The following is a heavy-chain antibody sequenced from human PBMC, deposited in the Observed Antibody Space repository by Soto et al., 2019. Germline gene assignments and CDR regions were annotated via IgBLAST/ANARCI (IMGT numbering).Heavy chain of an antibody. CDR3: AREGGDTALGY. V-gene: IGHV1-46*01. J-gene: IGHJ4*02. Sequence: QVQLVQSGAEVKKPGASVKVSCKASGYTFTSYYMHWVRQAPGQGLEWMGIINPSGGSTSYAQKFQGRVNMTRDTSTSTVYMELSSRRSEDTAGYYCAREGGDTALGYWGQGTLVTVSS. D-gene: IGHD5-18*01. CDR1: GYTFTSYY. CDR2: INPSGGST.